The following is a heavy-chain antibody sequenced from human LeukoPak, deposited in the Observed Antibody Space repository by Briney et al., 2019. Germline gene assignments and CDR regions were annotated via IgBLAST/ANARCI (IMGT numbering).Heavy chain of an antibody. D-gene: IGHD3-10*01. CDR3: ARVLPWFGEFPDY. Sequence: GGSLLLSCSVSGGTFSDYYICWVLQAPGGGVEWGSYVRSSGTTLHYADSAAGQFTISRNNAKNSRYLQINSLRAEDTAVYYCARVLPWFGEFPDYWGQGTLVTASS. V-gene: IGHV3-11*04. J-gene: IGHJ4*02. CDR1: GGTFSDYY. CDR2: VRSSGTTL.